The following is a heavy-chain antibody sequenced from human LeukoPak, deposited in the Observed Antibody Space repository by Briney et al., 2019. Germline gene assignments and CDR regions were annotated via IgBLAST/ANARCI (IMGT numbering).Heavy chain of an antibody. CDR2: ISGSGGGT. CDR3: AKGVVPAARQYYFDY. CDR1: GFTFSSYA. D-gene: IGHD2-2*01. J-gene: IGHJ4*02. Sequence: GGSLRLSCAASGFTFSSYAMSWVRQAPGKGLEWVSAISGSGGGTYYADSVKGRFTISRDNSKNTLYLQMNSLRAEDTAVYYCAKGVVPAARQYYFDYWGQGTLVTVSS. V-gene: IGHV3-23*01.